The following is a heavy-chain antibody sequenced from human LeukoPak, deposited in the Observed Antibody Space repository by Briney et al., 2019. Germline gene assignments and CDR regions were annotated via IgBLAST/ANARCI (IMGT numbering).Heavy chain of an antibody. V-gene: IGHV1-46*01. CDR1: GYTFTSYY. CDR2: INPSGGST. D-gene: IGHD2-15*01. J-gene: IGHJ6*03. CDR3: ARAVLRGGSCFPVNCAYYYYMDV. Sequence: ASVKVSCKASGYTFTSYYMHWVRQAPGQGLEWMGIINPSGGSTSYAQKFQGRVTMTRDMSTSTVYMELSSLRSEDTAVYYCARAVLRGGSCFPVNCAYYYYMDVWGKGTTVTASS.